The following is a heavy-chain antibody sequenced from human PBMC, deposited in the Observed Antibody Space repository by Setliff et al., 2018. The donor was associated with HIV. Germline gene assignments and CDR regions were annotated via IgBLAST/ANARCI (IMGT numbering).Heavy chain of an antibody. Sequence: ASVKVSCKISGDTFTGHAMHWVRLAPGQRLEWMGWISAYNGNTNYAQKLQGRVTMTTDTSTSTAYMELRSLRSDDTAVYYCARDPPYSGSHYAPPFDYWGQGTLVTVSS. D-gene: IGHD1-26*01. CDR2: ISAYNGNT. CDR1: GDTFTGHA. J-gene: IGHJ4*02. CDR3: ARDPPYSGSHYAPPFDY. V-gene: IGHV1-18*01.